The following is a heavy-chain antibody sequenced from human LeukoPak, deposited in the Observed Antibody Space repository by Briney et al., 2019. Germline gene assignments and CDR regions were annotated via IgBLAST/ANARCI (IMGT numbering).Heavy chain of an antibody. CDR3: ARSPEGGRLGELSFPSYFDY. CDR2: IYYSGDT. D-gene: IGHD3-16*02. V-gene: IGHV4-59*12. Sequence: PSETLSLTCTISGDSISNYYWSWIRQPPGRGLEWIGYIYYSGDTDYNPSLKSRVTISVDTSKNQFSLKLSSVTAADTAVYYCARSPEGGRLGELSFPSYFDYWGQGTLVTVSS. J-gene: IGHJ4*02. CDR1: GDSISNYY.